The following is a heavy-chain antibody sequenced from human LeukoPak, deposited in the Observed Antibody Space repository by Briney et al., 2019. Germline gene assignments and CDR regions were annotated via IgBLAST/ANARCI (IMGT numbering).Heavy chain of an antibody. CDR1: GGSISSGSYY. D-gene: IGHD1-14*01. J-gene: IGHJ3*02. Sequence: SETLSLTCTVSGGSISSGSYYWRWIRQPAGKGLEWIGRIYTSGSTNYNPSLRSRVTMSVDKSKNQFSLRLRSVTAADTALYYCARGIATITQDSFDIWGLGTMVTVSS. CDR3: ARGIATITQDSFDI. V-gene: IGHV4-61*02. CDR2: IYTSGST.